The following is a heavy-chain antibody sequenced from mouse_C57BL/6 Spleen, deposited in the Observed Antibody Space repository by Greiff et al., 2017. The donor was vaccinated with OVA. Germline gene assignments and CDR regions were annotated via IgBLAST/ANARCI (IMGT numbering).Heavy chain of an antibody. Sequence: EVMLVESGEGLVKPGGSLKLSCAASGFTFSSYAMSWVRQTPEKRLEWVAYISSGGDYIYYADTVKGRFTISRDNARNTLYLQMSSLKSEDTAMYYCTRGTGTKAMDYWGQGTSVTVSS. CDR2: ISSGGDYI. J-gene: IGHJ4*01. CDR1: GFTFSSYA. V-gene: IGHV5S21*01. D-gene: IGHD4-1*01. CDR3: TRGTGTKAMDY.